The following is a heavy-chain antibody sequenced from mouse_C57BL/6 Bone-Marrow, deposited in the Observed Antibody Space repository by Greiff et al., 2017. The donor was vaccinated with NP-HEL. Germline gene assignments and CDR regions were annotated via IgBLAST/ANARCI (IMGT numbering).Heavy chain of an antibody. CDR3: AKLGRRYFDV. D-gene: IGHD4-1*01. V-gene: IGHV5-17*01. CDR2: ISSGSSTI. CDR1: GFTFSDYG. J-gene: IGHJ1*03. Sequence: EVQLVEPGGGLVKPGGSLKLSCAASGFTFSDYGMHWVRQAPEKGLEWVAYISSGSSTIYYADTVKGRFTISRDNAKNTLFLQMTSLRSEDTAMYYCAKLGRRYFDVWGTGTTVTVSS.